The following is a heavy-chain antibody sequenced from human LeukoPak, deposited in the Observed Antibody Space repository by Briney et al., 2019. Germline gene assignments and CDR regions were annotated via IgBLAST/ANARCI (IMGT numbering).Heavy chain of an antibody. CDR1: GGTFSSYA. CDR2: INPNSGGT. J-gene: IGHJ4*02. D-gene: IGHD2-15*01. V-gene: IGHV1-2*02. CDR3: ARGDTLTLGY. Sequence: ASVKVSCKASGGTFSSYAISWVRQAPGQGLEWMGWINPNSGGTNYAQKFQGRVTMTRDTSISTAYMELSRLRSDDTAVYYCARGDTLTLGYWGQGTLVTVSS.